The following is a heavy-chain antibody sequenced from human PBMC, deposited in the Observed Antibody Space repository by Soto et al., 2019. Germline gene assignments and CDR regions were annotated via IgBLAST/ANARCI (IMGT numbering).Heavy chain of an antibody. D-gene: IGHD6-6*01. CDR3: RVRYSSSNYCDP. Sequence: QVPLVQSGAEVKKPGASVKVSCKASGYTFTSYDINWVRQATGQGPEWMGWMNPDSGHTGYARKFRDRISMTRNTSTTTAYMEPTSLRSDDTAISIGRVRYSSSNYCDPWGRGTLVTVSS. J-gene: IGHJ5*02. CDR2: MNPDSGHT. V-gene: IGHV1-8*01. CDR1: GYTFTSYD.